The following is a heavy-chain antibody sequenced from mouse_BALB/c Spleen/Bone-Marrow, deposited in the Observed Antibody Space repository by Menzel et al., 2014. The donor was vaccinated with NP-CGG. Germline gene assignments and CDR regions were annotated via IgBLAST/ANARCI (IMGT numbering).Heavy chain of an antibody. CDR1: GYSFTSYW. D-gene: IGHD2-1*01. V-gene: IGHV1S127*01. J-gene: IGHJ3*01. Sequence: QVQLQQSGPQLVRPGASVKISCKASGYSFTSYWMHWVKQRPGQGLEWIGMIDPPDSETRLNQKFKDKATLTVDKSSSTAYMQLSSPTSEDSAVYYCASPSDGNPFAYWGQGTLVTVSA. CDR3: ASPSDGNPFAY. CDR2: IDPPDSET.